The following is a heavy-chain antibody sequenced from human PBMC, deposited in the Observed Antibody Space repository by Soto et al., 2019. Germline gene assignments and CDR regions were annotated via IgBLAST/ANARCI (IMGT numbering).Heavy chain of an antibody. J-gene: IGHJ4*02. Sequence: SLTCAVYGGSFSGYYWSWIRQPPGKGLEWIGEINHSGSTNYNPSLKSRVTISVDTSKNQFSLKLSSVTAADTAVYYCARVPNCSGGSCYLYYFDYWGQGTLVTVSS. D-gene: IGHD2-15*01. V-gene: IGHV4-34*01. CDR1: GGSFSGYY. CDR2: INHSGST. CDR3: ARVPNCSGGSCYLYYFDY.